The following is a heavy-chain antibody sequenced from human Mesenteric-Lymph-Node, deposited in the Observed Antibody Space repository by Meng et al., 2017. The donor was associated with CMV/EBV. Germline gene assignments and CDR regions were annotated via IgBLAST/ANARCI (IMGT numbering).Heavy chain of an antibody. CDR3: ARERIAARPYYGMDV. Sequence: GESLKISCAASGFTFSTYAMHWVRQAPGKGLEWVAVISFDGSNKHYADSVKGRFTISRDSSKNTLYLQMNSLRAEDTAVYYCARERIAARPYYGMDVWGQGTTVTVSS. CDR2: ISFDGSNK. J-gene: IGHJ6*02. V-gene: IGHV3-30-3*01. D-gene: IGHD6-6*01. CDR1: GFTFSTYA.